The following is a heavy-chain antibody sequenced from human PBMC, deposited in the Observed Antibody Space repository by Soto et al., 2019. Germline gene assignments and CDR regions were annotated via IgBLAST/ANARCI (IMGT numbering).Heavy chain of an antibody. CDR3: AKLAGYCSGNSCHGDYAMDV. V-gene: IGHV4-39*01. J-gene: IGHJ6*02. D-gene: IGHD2-2*01. CDR2: FYYSENT. CDR1: GGSISSKSYS. Sequence: ETLSLTCSVSGGSISSKSYSWGWIRQPPGKGLEWIGTFYYSENTYYNPSLKSRVTISVDTSKNQFSLKLSSVTAADTAVYYCAKLAGYCSGNSCHGDYAMDVWGQGTTV.